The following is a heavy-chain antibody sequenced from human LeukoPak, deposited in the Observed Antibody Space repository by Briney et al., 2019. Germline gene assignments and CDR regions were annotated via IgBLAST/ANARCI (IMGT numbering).Heavy chain of an antibody. V-gene: IGHV1-2*02. CDR3: ARGGTGYSSGWLRAFDI. D-gene: IGHD6-19*01. Sequence: ASVKVSCKTSGYMFTTYYPHWVRQAPGQGLEWMGWINPHSGGTNYAQKFQGRVTMIRDTSISTVYMELSSLRSDDTAVYYCARGGTGYSSGWLRAFDIWGQGTMVTVSS. CDR2: INPHSGGT. CDR1: GYMFTTYY. J-gene: IGHJ3*02.